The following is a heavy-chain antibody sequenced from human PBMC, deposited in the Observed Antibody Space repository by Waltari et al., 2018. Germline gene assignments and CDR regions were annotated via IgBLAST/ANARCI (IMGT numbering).Heavy chain of an antibody. CDR3: ARGRYSSSWGYYYYYMDV. CDR1: GGSISSYY. CDR2: IYYSGST. D-gene: IGHD6-13*01. V-gene: IGHV4-59*01. Sequence: QVQLQESGPGLVKPSETLSLTCTVSGGSISSYYWSWIRQPPGKGLEWIGYIYYSGSTNYNPSLKSRVTISVDTSKNQFSLKLSSVTAADTAVYYCARGRYSSSWGYYYYYMDVWGKGTTVTVSS. J-gene: IGHJ6*03.